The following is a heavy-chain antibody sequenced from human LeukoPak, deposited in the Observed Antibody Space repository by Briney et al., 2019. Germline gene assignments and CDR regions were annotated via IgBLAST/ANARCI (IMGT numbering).Heavy chain of an antibody. Sequence: GASVKVSCTASGYTFTDYYMHWERQAPGQGLEWMGRISPNNGDTNYPQRFQGRVTMTRDTSISTAYMELSRLTSDDTAVYYCARDRSSGVAHNWFDPWGQGTLVTVSS. CDR3: ARDRSSGVAHNWFDP. V-gene: IGHV1-2*06. J-gene: IGHJ5*02. CDR2: ISPNNGDT. D-gene: IGHD3-3*01. CDR1: GYTFTDYY.